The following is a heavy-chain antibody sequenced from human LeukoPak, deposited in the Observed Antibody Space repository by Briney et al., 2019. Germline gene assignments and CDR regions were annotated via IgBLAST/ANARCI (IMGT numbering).Heavy chain of an antibody. CDR3: ARAPRCSSTSCYFFDY. J-gene: IGHJ4*02. D-gene: IGHD2-2*01. CDR2: IWYDGSNK. Sequence: EGSLRLSCAASGFTFSSYGMHWVRQAPGKGLEWVAVIWYDGSNKYYADSVKGRFTISRDNSKNTLYLQMNSLRAEDTAVYYCARAPRCSSTSCYFFDYWGQGTLVTVSS. CDR1: GFTFSSYG. V-gene: IGHV3-33*01.